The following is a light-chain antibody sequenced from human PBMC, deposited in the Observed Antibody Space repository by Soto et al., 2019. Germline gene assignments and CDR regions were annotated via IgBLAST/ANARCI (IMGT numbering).Light chain of an antibody. Sequence: ESVLTQSPGTLSLSPGERATLSCRASNIIDNTYFAWYQQKPGQAPRLLIYGASNRATGIPDRFSGSGSANDFTLTISRLESEEAAVYYCQQYGASRSFGPGTKVEI. CDR1: NIIDNTY. J-gene: IGKJ1*01. CDR3: QQYGASRS. CDR2: GAS. V-gene: IGKV3-20*01.